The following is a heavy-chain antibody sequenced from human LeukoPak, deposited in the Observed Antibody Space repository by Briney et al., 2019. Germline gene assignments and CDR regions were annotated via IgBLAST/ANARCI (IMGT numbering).Heavy chain of an antibody. V-gene: IGHV3-48*03. CDR1: GFTFSRYE. D-gene: IGHD3-10*01. J-gene: IGHJ4*02. CDR3: ARDCYEYGEYYFDY. CDR2: ISSSGSTI. Sequence: PGGSLRLSCAASGFTFSRYEMNWVRQAPGKGLEWVSYISSSGSTIYYADSVKGRFTISRDNAKNSLYLQMNSLRAEDTAVYYCARDCYEYGEYYFDYWGQGTLVTVSS.